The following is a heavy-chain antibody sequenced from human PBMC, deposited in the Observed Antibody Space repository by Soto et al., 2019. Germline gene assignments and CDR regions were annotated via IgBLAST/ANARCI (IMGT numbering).Heavy chain of an antibody. CDR3: ARTYYFDSSAYRLDY. CDR2: IYPGDSDT. Sequence: RGESLKISCKGSGYSFTNYWIGWVRQMPGKGLEWMGIIYPGDSDTRYSPSFQGQVTISADKSISTAYLQWSSLKASDTAMYYCARTYYFDSSAYRLDYWGQGTLVTVSS. CDR1: GYSFTNYW. D-gene: IGHD3-22*01. V-gene: IGHV5-51*01. J-gene: IGHJ4*02.